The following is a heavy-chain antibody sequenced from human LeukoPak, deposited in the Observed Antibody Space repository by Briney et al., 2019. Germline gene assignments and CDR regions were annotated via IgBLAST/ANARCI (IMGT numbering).Heavy chain of an antibody. Sequence: PSETLSLTCTVSGGSISSSSYYWGWIRQPPGKGLEWIGSMYYSGRTYYNPSLKSRVTISVDASKNQFSLKLSSVTAADTAVYYCAKDLDGMDVWGQGTTVTVYS. J-gene: IGHJ6*02. CDR3: AKDLDGMDV. CDR2: MYYSGRT. CDR1: GGSISSSSYY. V-gene: IGHV4-39*02.